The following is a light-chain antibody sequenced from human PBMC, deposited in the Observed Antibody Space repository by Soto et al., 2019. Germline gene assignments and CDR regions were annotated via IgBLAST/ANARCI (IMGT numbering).Light chain of an antibody. V-gene: IGLV1-40*01. Sequence: QYVLTQPPSVSGAPGQRVTISCTGSSSNIGAGYDVHWYQQLPGTAPKLLIYGNSNRPSGVPDRFSGSKSGTSASLAITGLQAEDEADYYCQSYDSSPSGWVFGGGTKLTVL. CDR1: SSNIGAGYD. CDR2: GNS. CDR3: QSYDSSPSGWV. J-gene: IGLJ3*02.